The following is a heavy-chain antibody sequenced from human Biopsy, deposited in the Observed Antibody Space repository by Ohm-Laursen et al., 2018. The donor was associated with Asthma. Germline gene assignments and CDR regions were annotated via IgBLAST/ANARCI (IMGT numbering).Heavy chain of an antibody. CDR2: IYLNGNT. Sequence: QTLSLTCAVSGDSIDSGDYSWTWIRQSPGVGLEWIGYIYLNGNTYYNPTLKNRVTISIDRSKNQFSLSLRSVTAADTAVYYCARGWNCGGDCYSLDSWGQGTLVTVSS. CDR3: ARGWNCGGDCYSLDS. CDR1: GDSIDSGDYS. D-gene: IGHD2-21*02. J-gene: IGHJ4*02. V-gene: IGHV4-30-2*06.